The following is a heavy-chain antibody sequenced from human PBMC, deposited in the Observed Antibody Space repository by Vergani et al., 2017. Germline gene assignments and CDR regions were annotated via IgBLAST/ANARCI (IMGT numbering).Heavy chain of an antibody. CDR3: GRVADFYGLGSRRLYH. CDR2: MYNSGST. J-gene: IGHJ5*02. V-gene: IGHV4-59*01. D-gene: IGHD3-10*01. Sequence: QVQLKESGPGLVKPSQTLSLTCSVSGGSMSGYYWSWIRQPPGKELEWIGYMYNSGSTNYNPSLETRVTIAGDTSKNQFSLKLNSVTAADTAVYYCGRVADFYGLGSRRLYHWGQGILVTVSS. CDR1: GGSMSGYY.